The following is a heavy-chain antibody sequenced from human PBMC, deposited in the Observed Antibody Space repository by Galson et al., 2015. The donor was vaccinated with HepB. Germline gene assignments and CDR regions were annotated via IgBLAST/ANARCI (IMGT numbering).Heavy chain of an antibody. J-gene: IGHJ3*02. Sequence: SLRLSCAASGFTFSSYWMHWVRQAPGKGLVWVSRINSDGSSTSYADSVKGRFTISRDNAKNTLYLQMNSLRAEDTAVYYCARVVVVPAAHDAFDIWGQGTMVTVSS. CDR2: INSDGSST. CDR3: ARVVVVPAAHDAFDI. V-gene: IGHV3-74*01. D-gene: IGHD2-2*01. CDR1: GFTFSSYW.